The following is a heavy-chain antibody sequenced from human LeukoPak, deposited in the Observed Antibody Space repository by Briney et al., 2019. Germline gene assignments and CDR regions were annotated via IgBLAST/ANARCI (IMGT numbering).Heavy chain of an antibody. CDR1: KFNISYNY. CDR2: IYSGGKI. Sequence: PGGSLRLSCAASKFNISYNYMSWVRQAPGKGLEWVSLIYSGGKIYYTDSVKGRFTISRDNAKNTLYLQMNNLRAEDTAVYYCAKDQLPYSSGGYWGQGTLVTVPS. CDR3: AKDQLPYSSGGY. V-gene: IGHV3-53*01. J-gene: IGHJ4*02. D-gene: IGHD6-19*01.